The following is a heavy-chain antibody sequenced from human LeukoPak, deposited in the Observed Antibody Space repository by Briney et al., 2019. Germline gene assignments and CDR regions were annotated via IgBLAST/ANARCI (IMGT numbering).Heavy chain of an antibody. V-gene: IGHV3-7*01. J-gene: IGHJ4*02. CDR3: ARDYLGGSYYFDY. D-gene: IGHD1-26*01. Sequence: PGGSLRLSCAASGFTFSSYWMSWVRQAPGKGLEWVANIKQDGSEKYYVDSVKGRFTISRDNAKNSLYLQMNSLRAEDTAVYYCARDYLGGSYYFDYWGQGTLVTVSS. CDR1: GFTFSSYW. CDR2: IKQDGSEK.